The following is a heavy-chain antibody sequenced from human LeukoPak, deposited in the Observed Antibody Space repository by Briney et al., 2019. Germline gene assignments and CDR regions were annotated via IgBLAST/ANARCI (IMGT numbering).Heavy chain of an antibody. CDR1: GFTFSSYA. V-gene: IGHV3-48*03. J-gene: IGHJ4*02. CDR2: ISTTGTTL. D-gene: IGHD5-24*01. CDR3: ARVVRDGYNRIDY. Sequence: GGSLRLSCAASGFTFSSYAMSWVRQAPGKGLEWVSYISTTGTTLYYADSVKGRFTISRDNAKNSLYLQMSSLRAEDTAVYYCARVVRDGYNRIDYWGQGTLVTVSS.